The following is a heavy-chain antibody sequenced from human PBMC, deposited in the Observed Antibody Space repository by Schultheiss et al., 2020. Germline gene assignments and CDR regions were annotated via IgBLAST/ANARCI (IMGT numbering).Heavy chain of an antibody. D-gene: IGHD6-19*01. J-gene: IGHJ5*02. CDR1: GFTFSSYS. CDR3: ATSTLDGIAVAGT. CDR2: ISSSSSYI. V-gene: IGHV3-21*01. Sequence: GGSLRLSCAASGFTFSSYSMNWVRQAPGKGLEWVSSISSSSSYIYYADSVKGRFTISRDNAKNSLYLQMNSLRAEDTAVYYCATSTLDGIAVAGTWGQGTLVTVAS.